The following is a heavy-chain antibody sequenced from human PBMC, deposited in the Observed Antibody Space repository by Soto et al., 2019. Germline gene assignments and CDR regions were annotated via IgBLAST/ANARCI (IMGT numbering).Heavy chain of an antibody. CDR2: ISSSSSYI. CDR3: ARDPVFCISTRCPHSGWFDP. V-gene: IGHV3-21*01. Sequence: GGSLRLSCAASGFTFSSYSVNWVRQAPGKGLEWVSSISSSSSYIYYADSVKGRFTISRDNAKNSLYLQMNSLRAEDTAVYYCARDPVFCISTRCPHSGWFDPWGEGTLFTVSS. D-gene: IGHD2-2*01. J-gene: IGHJ5*02. CDR1: GFTFSSYS.